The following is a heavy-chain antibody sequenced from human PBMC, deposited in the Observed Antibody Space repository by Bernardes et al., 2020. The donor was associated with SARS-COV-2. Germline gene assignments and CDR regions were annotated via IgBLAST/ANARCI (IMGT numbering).Heavy chain of an antibody. V-gene: IGHV3-23*01. D-gene: IGHD2-15*01. CDR2: ISGSGGST. CDR1: GFTFSRYA. Sequence: GGSLRLSCAASGFTFSRYAMSWVRQAPGKGLEWVSGISGSGGSTYYADSVKGRFTISRDNSKNTLFLQMNSLRAEDTAIYYCAKCVVGYYAVDVWGQGTTVTVSS. J-gene: IGHJ6*02. CDR3: AKCVVGYYAVDV.